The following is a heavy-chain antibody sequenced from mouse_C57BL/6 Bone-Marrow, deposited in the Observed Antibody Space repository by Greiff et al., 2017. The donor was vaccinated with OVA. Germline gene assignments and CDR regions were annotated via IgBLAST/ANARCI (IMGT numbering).Heavy chain of an antibody. CDR1: GFTFSDYG. CDR2: ISNLAYGI. V-gene: IGHV5-15*01. Sequence: EVKVVESGGGLVQPGGSLKLSCASSGFTFSDYGMAWVRQAPRTGPEWVAFISNLAYGIYYADTVTGRVTISRENAKNTLYLEMSSLRAEDTAMYYCARRSSPWYFDVWGTGTTVTVSS. CDR3: ARRSSPWYFDV. J-gene: IGHJ1*03. D-gene: IGHD1-1*01.